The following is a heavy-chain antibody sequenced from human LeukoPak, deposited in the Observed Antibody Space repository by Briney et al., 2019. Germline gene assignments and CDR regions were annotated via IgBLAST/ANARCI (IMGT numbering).Heavy chain of an antibody. CDR3: ARESRQYLIFPYWFGP. V-gene: IGHV4-39*07. D-gene: IGHD3/OR15-3a*01. J-gene: IGHJ5*02. Sequence: SETLSLTCTVSGGSISSSSYYWGWIRQPPGKGPEWIGSIYYSGSTYYNPSLKSRVTISVDTSKNQFSLKLSSVTAADTAVYYCARESRQYLIFPYWFGPWGQGTLVTVSS. CDR1: GGSISSSSYY. CDR2: IYYSGST.